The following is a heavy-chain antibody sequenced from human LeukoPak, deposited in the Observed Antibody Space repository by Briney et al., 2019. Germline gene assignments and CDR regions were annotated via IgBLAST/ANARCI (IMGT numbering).Heavy chain of an antibody. CDR1: GVSISSYF. J-gene: IGHJ3*02. CDR2: IYYSGST. D-gene: IGHD3-10*01. CDR3: ARRPYGDDAFDI. V-gene: IGHV4-59*08. Sequence: SETLSLTCTVSGVSISSYFWSWIRQPPGKGLEWIGYIYYSGSTDYNPSLKSRVTISVDTSKNQFSLKLNSVTAADTAVYYCARRPYGDDAFDIWGQGAMVTVSS.